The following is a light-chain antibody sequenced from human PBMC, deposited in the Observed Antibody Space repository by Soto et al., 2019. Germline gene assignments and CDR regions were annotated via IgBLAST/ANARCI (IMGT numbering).Light chain of an antibody. CDR2: RNS. J-gene: IGLJ7*01. Sequence: QSVLTQPPSASGTPGQWVTISCSGGNSNIGTNHVYWYQHLPGAAPKLLIYRNSLRPSGVPDRFSGSNSGTSASLAISGLRSDDEADYYCAAWDDSLSGWVFGGGTQLTVL. CDR1: NSNIGTNH. V-gene: IGLV1-47*01. CDR3: AAWDDSLSGWV.